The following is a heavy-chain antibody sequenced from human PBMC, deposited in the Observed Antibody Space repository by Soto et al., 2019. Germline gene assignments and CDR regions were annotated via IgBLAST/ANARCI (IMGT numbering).Heavy chain of an antibody. CDR3: ARVVQFYDSSGYTFYYFDY. D-gene: IGHD3-22*01. CDR1: GDSINSADYY. V-gene: IGHV4-30-4*01. CDR2: IYYSRSD. J-gene: IGHJ4*02. Sequence: SSETLSLTCTVSGDSINSADYYWSWLRQPPGKVLGCIGYIYYSRSDYYNPSLGRRATITIDPSRNQFSLNLMSVTAADTAVYYCARVVQFYDSSGYTFYYFDYWGQGALVTVSS.